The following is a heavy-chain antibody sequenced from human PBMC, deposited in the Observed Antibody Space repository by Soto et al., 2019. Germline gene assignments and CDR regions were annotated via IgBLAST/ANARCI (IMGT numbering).Heavy chain of an antibody. Sequence: GGSLRLSCAASGFTFDDYAMHWVRQAPGKGLEWVSGISWNSGSIGYADSVKGRFTISRDNAKNSLYLQMNSLRAEDTALYYCAKGYTMVRGPDYFDYWGQGTLVTVSS. J-gene: IGHJ4*02. V-gene: IGHV3-9*01. CDR3: AKGYTMVRGPDYFDY. CDR1: GFTFDDYA. D-gene: IGHD3-10*01. CDR2: ISWNSGSI.